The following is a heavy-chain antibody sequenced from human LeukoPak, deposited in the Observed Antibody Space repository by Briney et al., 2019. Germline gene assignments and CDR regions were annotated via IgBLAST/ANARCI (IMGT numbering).Heavy chain of an antibody. Sequence: PSETLSLTCAVSGYSISSGYYWGWIRPPPGKGLEWIATIHHSGSTYYNLSLKSRVTISVDTSKDQFSLRLSSVTAADTAVYYCVRDRGYNYGDLDFWGQGTLVTVSS. D-gene: IGHD5-18*01. CDR3: VRDRGYNYGDLDF. CDR1: GYSISSGYY. V-gene: IGHV4-38-2*02. J-gene: IGHJ4*02. CDR2: IHHSGST.